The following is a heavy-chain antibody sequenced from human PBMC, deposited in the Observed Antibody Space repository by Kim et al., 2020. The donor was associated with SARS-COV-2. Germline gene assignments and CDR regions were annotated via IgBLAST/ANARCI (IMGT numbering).Heavy chain of an antibody. V-gene: IGHV3-23*01. Sequence: GGSLRLSCSASGFTFGSYAMSWVRQAPGKGLEWVSAITGNGDSTYYADSAKGRFTISRDNSKNTLYLQMKILRAEDTAVSDCAKCDRGSGCYFHY. D-gene: IGHD6-19*01. CDR2: ITGNGDST. J-gene: IGHJ4*01. CDR3: AKCDRGSGCYFHY. CDR1: GFTFGSYA.